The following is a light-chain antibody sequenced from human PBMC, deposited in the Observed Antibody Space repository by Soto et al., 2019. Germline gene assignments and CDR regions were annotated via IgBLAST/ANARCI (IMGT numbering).Light chain of an antibody. CDR1: QSVYRH. V-gene: IGKV3-15*01. CDR3: QQYNNWPPRAWT. Sequence: EIGKHDFPTPLFVSSGEKATPSCRDSQSVYRHLARYQQKPGQAPRLLIFGASTRATGIPARFNGSGSGTEFTLTISRLQSEDFAVYYCQQYNNWPPRAWTFGQGTKVEIK. CDR2: GAS. J-gene: IGKJ1*01.